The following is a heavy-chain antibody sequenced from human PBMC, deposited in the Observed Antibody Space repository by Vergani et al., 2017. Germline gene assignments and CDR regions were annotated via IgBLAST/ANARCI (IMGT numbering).Heavy chain of an antibody. CDR3: ARGRGATTMSTLDYYYYMGV. J-gene: IGHJ6*03. CDR2: IYYTGST. D-gene: IGHD3-10*01. V-gene: IGHV4-30-4*01. CDR1: GASIRSDDSY. Sequence: QVQLQESGPGLVKPLQTLSLTCTVSGASIRSDDSYWSWIRQSPGGGLEWIGYIYYTGSTYYNPSLRSRVTISMDTSKKQFHLRVKDVTAADTAVYYCARGRGATTMSTLDYYYYMGVWGKGTTVIVSS.